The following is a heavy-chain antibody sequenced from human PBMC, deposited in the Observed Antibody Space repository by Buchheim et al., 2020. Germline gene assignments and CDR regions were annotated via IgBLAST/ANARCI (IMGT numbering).Heavy chain of an antibody. CDR1: GFTFSDYY. J-gene: IGHJ4*02. V-gene: IGHV3-11*06. D-gene: IGHD4-17*01. Sequence: QVQLVESGGGLVKPGGSLRLSCVASGFTFSDYYMSWIRQAPGKGLEWVSSISSSSSYIKYADSVKGRFSISRDNAGHSLYLQMNSLRADDTALYFCARGGLLTVMTGEIDYWGQGTL. CDR3: ARGGLLTVMTGEIDY. CDR2: ISSSSSYI.